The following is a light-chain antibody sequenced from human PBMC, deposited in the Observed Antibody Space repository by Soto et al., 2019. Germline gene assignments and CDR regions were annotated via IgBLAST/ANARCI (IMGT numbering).Light chain of an antibody. CDR3: QHYGTTPWT. CDR2: GAS. J-gene: IGKJ1*01. Sequence: EIVLTQSPGTLSLSPGERVTLSFRASQSVCSRCLAWYQQKPGQSPRLLIYGASSRATGIPDRFSGSGSGTDFTLTISRLEPEDFAVYYCQHYGTTPWTFGKGTKVGIK. V-gene: IGKV3-20*01. CDR1: QSVCSRC.